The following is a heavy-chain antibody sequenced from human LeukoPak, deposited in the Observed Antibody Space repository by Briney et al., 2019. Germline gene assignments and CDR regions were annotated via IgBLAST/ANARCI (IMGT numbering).Heavy chain of an antibody. D-gene: IGHD3-22*01. V-gene: IGHV5-51*01. CDR1: GYTFTSYW. CDR2: IYPGDSDT. Sequence: GESLQISCKASGYTFTSYWIGWVRQMPGKGLEWMGIIYPGDSDTRYSPSFQGQVTISADKSITTAYLHWSSLQASDTAMYYCASIHDSGAWGQGTLVTVSS. CDR3: ASIHDSGA. J-gene: IGHJ4*02.